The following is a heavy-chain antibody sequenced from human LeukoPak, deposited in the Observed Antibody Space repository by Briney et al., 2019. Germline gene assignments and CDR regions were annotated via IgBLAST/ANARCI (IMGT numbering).Heavy chain of an antibody. CDR1: GYSISSGYY. Sequence: SETLSLTCAVSGYSISSGYYWGWIRQPPGKGLEWIGSIYHSGSTYYNPSLKSRVTISVDTSKNQFSLRLSSVTAADTAVYYCARHAIDIVVVPAASNWFGPWGQGTLVTVSS. D-gene: IGHD2-2*01. CDR3: ARHAIDIVVVPAASNWFGP. CDR2: IYHSGST. J-gene: IGHJ5*02. V-gene: IGHV4-38-2*01.